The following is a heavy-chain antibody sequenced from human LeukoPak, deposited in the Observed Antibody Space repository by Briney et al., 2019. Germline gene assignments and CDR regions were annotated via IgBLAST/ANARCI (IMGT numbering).Heavy chain of an antibody. V-gene: IGHV4-34*01. D-gene: IGHD3-10*01. CDR2: INHSGST. CDR1: GGSFSGYY. CDR3: ARRISTMVRGVRYSYYFDY. Sequence: ASETLSLTCAVYGGSFSGYYWSWIRQPPGKGLEWIGEINHSGSTNYNPSLKSRVTISVDTSKNQFSLKLSSVTAADTAVYYCARRISTMVRGVRYSYYFDYWGQGTLVTVSS. J-gene: IGHJ4*02.